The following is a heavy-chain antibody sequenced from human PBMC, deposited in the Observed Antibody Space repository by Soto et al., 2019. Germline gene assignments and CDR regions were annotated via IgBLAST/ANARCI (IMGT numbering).Heavy chain of an antibody. Sequence: QVQLVESGGGVVQPGTSLRLSCAASGFAVSSYSVHWVRQAPGKGLEWVAAMSLDGNSRYFGDSVKSRFTISRDTYKNTRTLQMISLGPEDTAVYSCTRGRSVIDNNDFKHWGQGTKVTVSS. D-gene: IGHD2-21*01. V-gene: IGHV3-30-3*01. CDR1: GFAVSSYS. J-gene: IGHJ1*01. CDR3: TRGRSVIDNNDFKH. CDR2: MSLDGNSR.